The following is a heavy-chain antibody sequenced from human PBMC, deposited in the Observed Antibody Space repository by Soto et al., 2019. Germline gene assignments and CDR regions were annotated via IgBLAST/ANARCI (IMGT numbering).Heavy chain of an antibody. Sequence: SVKVSCKASGGTFSSYAISWVRQAPGQGLEWMGGIIPIFGTANYAQKFQGRVTITADESTSTAYMELSSLRSEDTAVYYCARSPIYCSGGSYYETQYYFDYWGQGTLVTVSS. CDR2: IIPIFGTA. D-gene: IGHD2-15*01. CDR1: GGTFSSYA. V-gene: IGHV1-69*13. J-gene: IGHJ4*02. CDR3: ARSPIYCSGGSYYETQYYFDY.